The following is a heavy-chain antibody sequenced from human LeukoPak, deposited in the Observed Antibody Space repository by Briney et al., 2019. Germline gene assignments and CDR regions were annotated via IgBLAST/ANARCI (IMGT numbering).Heavy chain of an antibody. CDR3: ARVSTISDAFDI. CDR1: GFTFSDHY. CDR2: TRNKANSYTT. V-gene: IGHV3-72*01. D-gene: IGHD3-9*01. Sequence: PGGSLRLSCAASGFTFSDHYMDWVRQAPGKGLEWVGRTRNKANSYTTEYAASVKGRFTISRHDLKKSLYLQMNSLKTEDTAVYYCARVSTISDAFDIWGQGTMVTVSS. J-gene: IGHJ3*02.